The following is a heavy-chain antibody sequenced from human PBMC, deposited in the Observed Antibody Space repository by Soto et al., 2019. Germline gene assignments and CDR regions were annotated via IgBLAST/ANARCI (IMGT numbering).Heavy chain of an antibody. CDR1: GFTFSSYS. J-gene: IGHJ4*02. Sequence: GEKLRLSCAASGFTFSSYSMNCARQAPGKGLEWVSYISSSCSYIYYADSVKGRFTASRDNAKNSQYLQMNSLRAEDTAVYYCARAGAMWAYFDYWGQGTLATVSS. D-gene: IGHD1-26*01. CDR2: ISSSCSYI. CDR3: ARAGAMWAYFDY. V-gene: IGHV3-21*01.